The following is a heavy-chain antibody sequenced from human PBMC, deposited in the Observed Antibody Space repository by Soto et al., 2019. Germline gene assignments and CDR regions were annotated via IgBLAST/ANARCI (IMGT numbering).Heavy chain of an antibody. CDR2: INPNNGGT. V-gene: IGHV1-2*04. CDR3: ARANCGGDCCLDH. CDR1: GDTFTGYY. Sequence: QVQLVQSGADVKKPGASVRVSCKASGDTFTGYYLHWVRQAPGQGLEWMGWINPNNGGTNEAQKFQGWVTMTSHTYISTAYMELSRLNTDDTAMYYCARANCGGDCCLDHWGQGTLVTVSS. D-gene: IGHD2-21*01. J-gene: IGHJ4*02.